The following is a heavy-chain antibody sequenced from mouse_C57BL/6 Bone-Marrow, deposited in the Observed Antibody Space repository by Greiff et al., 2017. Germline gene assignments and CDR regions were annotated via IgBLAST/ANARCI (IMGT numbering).Heavy chain of an antibody. J-gene: IGHJ4*01. D-gene: IGHD2-3*01. V-gene: IGHV1-72*01. CDR1: GYTFTSYW. CDR3: ARSGDDGLHYYSMDY. CDR2: IDPNSGGT. Sequence: QVQLQQPGAELVKPGASVKLSCKASGYTFTSYWMHWVKQRPGRGLEWIGRIDPNSGGTKYNEKFTSKATLTVDTPSSTDYMQLSSLTSADSAVYYCARSGDDGLHYYSMDYWGQGTSGTVSS.